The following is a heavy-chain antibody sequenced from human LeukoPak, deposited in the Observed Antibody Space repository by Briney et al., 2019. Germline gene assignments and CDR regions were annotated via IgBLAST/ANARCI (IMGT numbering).Heavy chain of an antibody. D-gene: IGHD5-12*01. CDR1: GFTFSSYS. V-gene: IGHV3-21*01. J-gene: IGHJ4*02. CDR2: ISSSSSYI. Sequence: GGSLRLSCAASGFTFSSYSMNWVRQAPGKGLEWVSSISSSSSYIYCADSVKGRFTISRDNAKNSLYLQMNSLRAEDTAVYYCARGRRGYEFDYWGQGTLVTVSS. CDR3: ARGRRGYEFDY.